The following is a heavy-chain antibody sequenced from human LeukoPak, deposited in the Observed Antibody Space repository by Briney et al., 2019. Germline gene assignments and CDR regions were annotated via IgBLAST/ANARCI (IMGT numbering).Heavy chain of an antibody. Sequence: SETLSLTCNVSGASVSSGSYYWSWIRQPPGKELEWIGYIYYSGSTSYNPSLKSRVTISVDTSKNQFSLKLSSVTAADTAVYYCAGTYYDYVWGSYHYGMDVWGQGTTVTVSS. CDR2: IYYSGST. J-gene: IGHJ6*02. CDR1: GASVSSGSYY. CDR3: AGTYYDYVWGSYHYGMDV. V-gene: IGHV4-61*01. D-gene: IGHD3-16*02.